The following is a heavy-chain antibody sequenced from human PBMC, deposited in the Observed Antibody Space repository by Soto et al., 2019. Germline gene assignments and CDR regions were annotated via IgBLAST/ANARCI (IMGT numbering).Heavy chain of an antibody. CDR1: GGSVSSGGYY. J-gene: IGHJ4*02. V-gene: IGHV4-31*03. CDR3: ARGSDYVYFFDN. Sequence: QVQLQESGPGLVKPSRTLSLTCTVSGGSVSSGGYYWSWIRQPPGKGLEWIGYISYSGNTFYNPSLKSRVTISIDTSKNQFSLKLRSVTAADTALFYCARGSDYVYFFDNWGQGTLVTVSS. CDR2: ISYSGNT. D-gene: IGHD1-26*01.